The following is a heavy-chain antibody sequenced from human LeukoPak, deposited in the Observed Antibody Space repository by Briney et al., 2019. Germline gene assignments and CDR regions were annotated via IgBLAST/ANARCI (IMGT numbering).Heavy chain of an antibody. J-gene: IGHJ4*02. CDR3: ARAVSGRFDY. CDR2: IYYSGST. Sequence: SQTLSLTCTVSGGSISSGDYYWSWIRQPPGKGLEWIGYIYYSGSTNYNPSLNSRVTISVDTSKNQFSLRLSSVTAADTAIYYCARAVSGRFDYWGQGTLVTVSS. V-gene: IGHV4-30-4*01. D-gene: IGHD6-19*01. CDR1: GGSISSGDYY.